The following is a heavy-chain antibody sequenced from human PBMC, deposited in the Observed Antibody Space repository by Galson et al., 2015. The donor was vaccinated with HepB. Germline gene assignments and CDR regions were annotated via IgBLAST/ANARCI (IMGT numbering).Heavy chain of an antibody. CDR1: GFTFSDYY. Sequence: SLRLSCAASGFTFSDYYMSWIRQAPGKGLEWLSYISSTGTYTNYADSVKGRFTISRDNAKNSLYLQMNNLRAEDTAVDYCARVADADYGDHSHFDYWGQGTLVTVSS. CDR2: ISSTGTYT. V-gene: IGHV3-11*06. D-gene: IGHD4-17*01. J-gene: IGHJ4*02. CDR3: ARVADADYGDHSHFDY.